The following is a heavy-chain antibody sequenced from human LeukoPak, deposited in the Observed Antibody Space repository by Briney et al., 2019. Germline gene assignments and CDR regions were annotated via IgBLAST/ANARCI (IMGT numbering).Heavy chain of an antibody. D-gene: IGHD1-26*01. CDR1: GFTFSNAW. CDR2: IKSKTDGGTT. CDR3: TTATGSYGPFLFDY. Sequence: GGSLRLSCAASGFTFSNAWMSWVRQAPGKGLEWVGRIKSKTDGGTTDYAAPVKGRSTISRDDSKNTLYLQVNSLKTEDTAVYYCTTATGSYGPFLFDYWGQGTLVTVSS. J-gene: IGHJ4*02. V-gene: IGHV3-15*01.